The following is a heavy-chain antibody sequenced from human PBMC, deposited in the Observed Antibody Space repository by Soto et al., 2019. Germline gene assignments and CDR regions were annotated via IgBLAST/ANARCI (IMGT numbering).Heavy chain of an antibody. CDR2: INAGNGNT. J-gene: IGHJ3*02. V-gene: IGHV1-3*01. CDR3: ARDFVETDPGDYGDYDAFDI. CDR1: GYTFTSYA. Sequence: QVQLVQSGAEVKKPGASVKVSCKASGYTFTSYAMHWVRQAPGQRLEWMGWINAGNGNTKYSQKFQGRVTITRDTSASTAYMELSSLRSEDTAVYYCARDFVETDPGDYGDYDAFDIWGQGTMVTVSS. D-gene: IGHD4-17*01.